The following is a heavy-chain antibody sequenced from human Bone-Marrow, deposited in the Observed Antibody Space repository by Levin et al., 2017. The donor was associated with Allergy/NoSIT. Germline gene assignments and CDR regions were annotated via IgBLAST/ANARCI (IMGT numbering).Heavy chain of an antibody. CDR1: GGTFSSYA. CDR3: ARGGRTNCSGGSCFFYLHY. V-gene: IGHV1-69*13. Sequence: ASVKVSCKASGGTFSSYAISWVRQAPGQGLEWMGGIIPIFGTANYAQKFQGRVTITADESTSTAYMELSSLRSEDTAVYYCARGGRTNCSGGSCFFYLHYWGQGTLVTVSS. CDR2: IIPIFGTA. D-gene: IGHD2-15*01. J-gene: IGHJ4*02.